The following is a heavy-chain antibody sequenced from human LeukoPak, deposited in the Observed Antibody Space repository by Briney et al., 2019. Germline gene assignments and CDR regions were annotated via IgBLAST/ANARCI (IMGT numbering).Heavy chain of an antibody. V-gene: IGHV1-18*04. CDR1: GYTFTSFG. Sequence: ASVEVSCKASGYTFTSFGISWVRQAPGQGLEWMGWISAYNGNTKYAQKLQDRVTMTTDTSTSTAYMELRSLISDDTAMYYCARDASGYAWNYWGQGTLVTVSS. J-gene: IGHJ4*02. CDR2: ISAYNGNT. D-gene: IGHD5-12*01. CDR3: ARDASGYAWNY.